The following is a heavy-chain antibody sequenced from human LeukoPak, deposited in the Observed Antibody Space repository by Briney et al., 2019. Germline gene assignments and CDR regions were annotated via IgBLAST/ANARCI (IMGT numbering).Heavy chain of an antibody. CDR2: ISGSGGST. J-gene: IGHJ4*02. D-gene: IGHD2-15*01. Sequence: GGSLRLSCAASGFTFSSYAMSWVREAPGKGLEWVSAISGSGGSTYYADSVKGRFTISRDNSKNTLYLQMNSLRAEDTAVYYCAKHRDIFYYFDYWGQGTLVTVSS. CDR3: AKHRDIFYYFDY. V-gene: IGHV3-23*01. CDR1: GFTFSSYA.